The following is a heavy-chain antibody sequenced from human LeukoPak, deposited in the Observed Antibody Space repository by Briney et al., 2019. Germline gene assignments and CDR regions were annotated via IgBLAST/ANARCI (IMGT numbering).Heavy chain of an antibody. CDR3: AKTAGNYNYYYYYMDV. CDR2: ISHDGSNI. Sequence: PGGSLRLSCAASGFTFSAYGMHWVRQAPGKGLEWVAVISHDGSNIYYVDSVKGRFTISRDNSKNTLYLQMNSLRAEDTAVYYCAKTAGNYNYYYYYMDVWGKGTTVTVSS. D-gene: IGHD1-1*01. CDR1: GFTFSAYG. V-gene: IGHV3-30*18. J-gene: IGHJ6*03.